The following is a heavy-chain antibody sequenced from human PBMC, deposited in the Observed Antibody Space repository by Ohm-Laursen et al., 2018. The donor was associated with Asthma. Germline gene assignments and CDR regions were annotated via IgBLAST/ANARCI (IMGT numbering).Heavy chain of an antibody. J-gene: IGHJ3*02. D-gene: IGHD2-21*02. Sequence: GASVKVSCKASGYTFTSYGITWVRQAPGQGLEWMGGISAYNGNTNYAQKLQGRVTMTTDTSTSTAYMELRSLRSDDTAVYYCARSNGDCVPDAFDIWGQGTRVTVSS. CDR3: ARSNGDCVPDAFDI. V-gene: IGHV1-18*04. CDR2: ISAYNGNT. CDR1: GYTFTSYG.